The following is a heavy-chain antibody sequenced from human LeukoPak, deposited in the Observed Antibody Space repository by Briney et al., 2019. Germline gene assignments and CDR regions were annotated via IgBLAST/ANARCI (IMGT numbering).Heavy chain of an antibody. Sequence: PSETLSLTCAVYGGSFSGYYWSWIRQPPGKGLEWIGEINHSGSTNYNPSLRSRVTISVDTSKNQFSLKLSSVTAADTAVYYCARDNSYYDFWSGIGYAFDIWGQGAMVTVSS. V-gene: IGHV4-34*01. J-gene: IGHJ3*02. CDR2: INHSGST. CDR3: ARDNSYYDFWSGIGYAFDI. D-gene: IGHD3-3*01. CDR1: GGSFSGYY.